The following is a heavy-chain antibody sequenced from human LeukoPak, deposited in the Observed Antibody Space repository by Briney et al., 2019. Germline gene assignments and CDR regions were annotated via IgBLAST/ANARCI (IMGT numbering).Heavy chain of an antibody. CDR1: GYTFTSYG. CDR3: ARGSIVATRPKNDAFDI. CDR2: ISAYNGNT. J-gene: IGHJ3*02. V-gene: IGHV1-18*04. D-gene: IGHD5-12*01. Sequence: GASVKVSCKASGYTFTSYGISWVRQAPGQGLEWMGWISAYNGNTNYAQKLQGRVTMTTDTSTSTAYMELRSLRSDDTAVYYCARGSIVATRPKNDAFDIWGQGTMVTVSS.